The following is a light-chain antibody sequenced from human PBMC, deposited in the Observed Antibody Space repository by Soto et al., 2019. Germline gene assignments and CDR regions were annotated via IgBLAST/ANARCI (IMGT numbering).Light chain of an antibody. Sequence: QSVLTQPPSASGTPGQRVSISCSGSSSNIGINTVSWYRQLPGTAPKLLIYGTNQRPSGVPARFSGAKSGTSASLDISGLQSEDEADYYCAVWDDSLNGVLFGGGTKLTVL. CDR2: GTN. CDR1: SSNIGINT. J-gene: IGLJ2*01. V-gene: IGLV1-44*01. CDR3: AVWDDSLNGVL.